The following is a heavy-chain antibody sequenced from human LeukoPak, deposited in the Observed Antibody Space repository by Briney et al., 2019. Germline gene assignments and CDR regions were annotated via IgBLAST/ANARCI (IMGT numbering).Heavy chain of an antibody. CDR2: IYYSGST. Sequence: SETPSLTCTVSGGSISSSSYYWGWIRQLPGKGLEWIGSIYYSGSTYYNPSLKSRVTISVDTSKNQFSLKLSSVTAADTAVYYCARLLLWFGEPYSYFDYWGQGTLVTVSS. CDR3: ARLLLWFGEPYSYFDY. V-gene: IGHV4-39*01. CDR1: GGSISSSSYY. D-gene: IGHD3-10*01. J-gene: IGHJ4*02.